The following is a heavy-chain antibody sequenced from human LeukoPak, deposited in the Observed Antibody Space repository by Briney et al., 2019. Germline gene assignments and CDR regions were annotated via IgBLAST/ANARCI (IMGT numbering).Heavy chain of an antibody. CDR2: IGTSSSTI. D-gene: IGHD2-15*01. CDR3: AKVPGGKGWNFDS. CDR1: GFTFSSYS. J-gene: IGHJ4*02. V-gene: IGHV3-48*01. Sequence: GGSLRLSCAASGFTFSSYSMNWVRQAPGKGLEWVSYIGTSSSTIYYADSVKGRFTISRDSSKNTLYLQMNSLRAEDTAVYYCAKVPGGKGWNFDSWGQGTLVTVSS.